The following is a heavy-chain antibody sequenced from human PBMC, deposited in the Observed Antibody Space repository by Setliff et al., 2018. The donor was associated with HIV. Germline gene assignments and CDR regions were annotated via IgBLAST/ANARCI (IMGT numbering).Heavy chain of an antibody. V-gene: IGHV4-61*02. CDR1: GGSISSGSYY. CDR2: IYPRGST. CDR3: ARLRREEQWLVRGWFDP. J-gene: IGHJ5*02. D-gene: IGHD6-19*01. Sequence: SETLSLTCTVSGGSISSGSYYWSWIRQPAGKGLEWIGRIYPRGSTNYNPSLKSRVTISVDTSKNQFSLKLSSVTAADTAVYYCARLRREEQWLVRGWFDPWGQGTLVTVSS.